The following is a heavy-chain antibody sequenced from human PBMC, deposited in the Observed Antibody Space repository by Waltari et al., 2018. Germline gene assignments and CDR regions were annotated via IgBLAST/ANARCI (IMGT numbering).Heavy chain of an antibody. CDR2: IPYDCSVT. CDR3: AKVKYYSGSGTYSPFDS. D-gene: IGHD3-10*01. Sequence: QLIESGGGVVPPGGSLRISCATSGFSFRSFGLHWVRQAPGQGLEWGSFIPYDCSVTSYAESVRCRFTISRDNSLNTVFLQMNSLRPEDTGVYFCAKVKYYSGSGTYSPFDSWGPGTLVTVSS. CDR1: GFSFRSFG. J-gene: IGHJ4*02. V-gene: IGHV3-30*02.